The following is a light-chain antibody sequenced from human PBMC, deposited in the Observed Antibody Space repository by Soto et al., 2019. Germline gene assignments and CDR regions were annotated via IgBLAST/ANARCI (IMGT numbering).Light chain of an antibody. V-gene: IGKV3-20*01. CDR1: QRVSSNY. CDR2: GAS. J-gene: IGKJ1*01. CDR3: QQYGSSPKT. Sequence: EIVLTQSPCTLSLSPGERATLSCRASQRVSSNYLAWYQQKPGQAPRLLMFGASSRATGIPDRFSGSGSGTDFTLTISRLEPEDFALYYCQQYGSSPKTFGQGTKVDIK.